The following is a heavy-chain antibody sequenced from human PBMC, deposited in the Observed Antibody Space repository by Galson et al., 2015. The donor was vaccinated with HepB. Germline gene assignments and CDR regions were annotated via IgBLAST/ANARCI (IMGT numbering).Heavy chain of an antibody. CDR2: ISIISDHT. Sequence: SLRLSCAASGFSFSKYYMAWIRQAPGKGLEWISYISIISDHTNYADSVKGRFTVSRDDANNSVFLQMNSLRVEDTAVYFCARRRTSVAANDAFDIWGQGTMVTVSS. CDR1: GFSFSKYY. D-gene: IGHD6-19*01. CDR3: ARRRTSVAANDAFDI. V-gene: IGHV3-11*06. J-gene: IGHJ3*02.